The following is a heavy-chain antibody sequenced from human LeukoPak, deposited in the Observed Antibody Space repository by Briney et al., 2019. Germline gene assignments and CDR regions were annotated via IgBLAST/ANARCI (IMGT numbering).Heavy chain of an antibody. D-gene: IGHD6-13*01. CDR3: PKDAAATSFYYYMDV. CDR1: GFTFSSYA. CDR2: ISGSGGST. Sequence: GGSLRLSCAASGFTFSSYAMSWVRQAPGKGLEWVSAISGSGGSTYYADSVKGRFTISRDNSKNTLYLQMNSLRAEDTAVYYCPKDAAATSFYYYMDVWGKGTTVTVSS. J-gene: IGHJ6*03. V-gene: IGHV3-23*01.